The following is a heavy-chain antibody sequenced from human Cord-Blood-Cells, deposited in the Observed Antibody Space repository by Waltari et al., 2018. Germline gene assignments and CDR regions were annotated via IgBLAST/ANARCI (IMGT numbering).Heavy chain of an antibody. CDR3: ARAYAAGDAFDI. J-gene: IGHJ3*02. Sequence: EVQLVESGGGLVQPGGSLRLSCAASGFTFSSYWMSWVRQAPGRGREWGANKKQDGSEKYYVDSVKGRFTISRDNAKNSLYLQMNSLRAEDTAVYYCARAYAAGDAFDIWGQGTMVTVSS. CDR1: GFTFSSYW. V-gene: IGHV3-7*01. CDR2: KKQDGSEK. D-gene: IGHD6-13*01.